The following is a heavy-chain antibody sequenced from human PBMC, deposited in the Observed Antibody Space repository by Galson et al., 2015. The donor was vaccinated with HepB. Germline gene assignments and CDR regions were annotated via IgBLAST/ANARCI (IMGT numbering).Heavy chain of an antibody. CDR1: GFTFSSYA. J-gene: IGHJ6*02. Sequence: SLRLSCAASGFTFSSYAMSWVRQAPGKGLEWVSAISGSGGSTYYADSVKGRFTISRDNSKNTLYLQMNSLRAEDTAVYYCAKDLRPGYYYYYGMDVWGQGTTVTVSS. D-gene: IGHD7-27*01. CDR3: AKDLRPGYYYYYGMDV. V-gene: IGHV3-23*01. CDR2: ISGSGGST.